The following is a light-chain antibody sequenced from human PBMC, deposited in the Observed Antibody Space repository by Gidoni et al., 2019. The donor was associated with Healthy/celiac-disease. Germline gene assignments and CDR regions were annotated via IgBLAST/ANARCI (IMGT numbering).Light chain of an antibody. CDR2: KAS. CDR1: QSISSW. CDR3: QQYSGYPWT. Sequence: DNQMTQSPSTLSASVGDRVTITCRASQSISSWLAWYQQKPGKAPKLLIYKASNLESGVPSRFSGSGSGTEFTLTISSLQPDDFATYYCQQYSGYPWTFXHXTKVEIK. V-gene: IGKV1-5*03. J-gene: IGKJ1*01.